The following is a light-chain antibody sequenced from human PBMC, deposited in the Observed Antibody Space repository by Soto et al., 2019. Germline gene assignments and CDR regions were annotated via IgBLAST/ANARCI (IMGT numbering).Light chain of an antibody. CDR1: QSVSSSY. CDR3: QQYGSSPLT. J-gene: IGKJ4*01. CDR2: GAS. Sequence: EIVLTQSPGTLSLSPGERATLSCRASQSVSSSYLAWYQQKPGQAPRLLIYGASSTATGLPDRFSGSGSGTDFTLTISRLEPEDFAVYYCQQYGSSPLTFGGGTKVEIK. V-gene: IGKV3-20*01.